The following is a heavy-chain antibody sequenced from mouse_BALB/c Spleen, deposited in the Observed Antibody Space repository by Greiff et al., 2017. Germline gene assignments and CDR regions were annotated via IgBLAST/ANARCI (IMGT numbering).Heavy chain of an antibody. Sequence: EVKLVESGGDLVKPGGSLKLSCAASGFTFSSYGMSWVRQTPDKRLEWVATISSGGSYTYYPDSVKGRFTISRDNAKNTLYLQMSSLKSEDTAMYYWARRDYDGSSHWFAYWGQGTLVTVSA. CDR2: ISSGGSYT. J-gene: IGHJ3*01. D-gene: IGHD1-1*01. CDR1: GFTFSSYG. CDR3: ARRDYDGSSHWFAY. V-gene: IGHV5-6*02.